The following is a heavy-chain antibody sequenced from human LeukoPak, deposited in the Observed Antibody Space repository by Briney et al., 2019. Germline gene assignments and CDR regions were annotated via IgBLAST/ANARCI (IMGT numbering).Heavy chain of an antibody. CDR3: ARDVHYGGYYDYYYMDV. J-gene: IGHJ6*03. Sequence: SETLSLTCTVSGGSISSYYWSWIRQPPGKGLEWIGYIYYSGSTNYNPSLKSRVTISVDTSKNQFFLKLSSVTAADTAVYYCARDVHYGGYYDYYYMDVWGKGTTVTVSS. D-gene: IGHD4-23*01. CDR2: IYYSGST. V-gene: IGHV4-59*01. CDR1: GGSISSYY.